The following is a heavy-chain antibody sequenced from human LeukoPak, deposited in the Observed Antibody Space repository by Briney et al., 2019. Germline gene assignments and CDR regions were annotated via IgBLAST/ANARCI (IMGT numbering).Heavy chain of an antibody. V-gene: IGHV4-61*02. CDR2: IYPSGST. CDR1: GGSISSSSYY. Sequence: SETLSLTCTVSGGSISSSSYYWTWIRQPAGKGLEWIGRIYPSGSTNYNPSLKSRLTMSVDTSKNQFSLKLSSVTAADTAVYYCARENSGSYREFDYWGQGTLVTVSS. CDR3: ARENSGSYREFDY. D-gene: IGHD1-26*01. J-gene: IGHJ4*02.